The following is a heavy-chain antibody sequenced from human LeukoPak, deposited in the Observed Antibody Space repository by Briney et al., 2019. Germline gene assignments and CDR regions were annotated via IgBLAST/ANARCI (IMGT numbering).Heavy chain of an antibody. V-gene: IGHV4-31*03. CDR2: ISDSGST. D-gene: IGHD3-16*02. J-gene: IGHJ5*01. CDR3: ARGRYSYGWNDS. CDR1: GGSIGTSAYY. Sequence: PSETLSLTCTVSGGSIGTSAYYWNWIRQHPGKRLEWIGFISDSGSTLYNPSLKSRVTISSDTSKNQFSLKLTSVTAADMAVYYCARGRYSYGWNDSWGQGTLVTVSS.